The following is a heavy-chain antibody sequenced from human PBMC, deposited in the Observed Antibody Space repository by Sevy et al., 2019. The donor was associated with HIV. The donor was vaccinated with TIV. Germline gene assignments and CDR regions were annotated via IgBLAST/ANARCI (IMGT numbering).Heavy chain of an antibody. CDR3: AKCILQYRDAFDI. D-gene: IGHD2-8*01. J-gene: IGHJ3*02. Sequence: GGSLRLSCAASGFTFDDYAMHWVRQAPGKGLEWVSGISWNSGSIGYADSVKGRFTISRDNAKNSLYLQMNSLRAEDTALYYCAKCILQYRDAFDIWGQGTMVTVS. CDR1: GFTFDDYA. V-gene: IGHV3-9*01. CDR2: ISWNSGSI.